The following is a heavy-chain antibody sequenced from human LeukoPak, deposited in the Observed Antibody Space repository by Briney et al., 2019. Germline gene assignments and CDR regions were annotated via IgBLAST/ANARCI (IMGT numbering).Heavy chain of an antibody. CDR3: AIEYCSGGSCYHLDY. CDR1: GYTFTGYY. V-gene: IGHV1-2*02. D-gene: IGHD2-15*01. CDR2: INPNSGGT. Sequence: GASVKVSCKASGYTFTGYYMHWVRQAPGQGLEWMGWINPNSGGTNYAQKFQGRVTMTRDTSISTAYMELSRLRSNDTAVYYCAIEYCSGGSCYHLDYWGQGTLVTVSS. J-gene: IGHJ4*02.